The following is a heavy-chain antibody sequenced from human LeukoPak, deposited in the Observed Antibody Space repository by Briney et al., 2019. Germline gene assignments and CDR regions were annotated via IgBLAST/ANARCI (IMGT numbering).Heavy chain of an antibody. V-gene: IGHV3-30*04. J-gene: IGHJ3*02. CDR2: ITYDGSAS. D-gene: IGHD1-26*01. CDR3: ARDGKSGSGDGFDI. Sequence: PGGSPRLSCAASGFPFNSFTVHWVRQAPGKGLEWVALITYDGSASYYSDSVKGRFSVSRDNSKSTLDLQMNGLRADDTAVYYCARDGKSGSGDGFDIWGQGTVVTVSS. CDR1: GFPFNSFT.